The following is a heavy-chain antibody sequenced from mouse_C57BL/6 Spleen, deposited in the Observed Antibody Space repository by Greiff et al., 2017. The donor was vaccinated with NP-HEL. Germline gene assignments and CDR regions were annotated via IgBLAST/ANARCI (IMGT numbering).Heavy chain of an antibody. Sequence: DVQLQESGGGLVKPGGSLKLSCAASGFTFSDYGMHWVRQAPEKGLEWVAYISSGSSTIYYADTVKGRFTISRDNAKNTLFLQMTSLRSEDTAMYYCARGDGNFHYYAMDYWGQGTSVTVSS. J-gene: IGHJ4*01. CDR3: ARGDGNFHYYAMDY. CDR2: ISSGSSTI. V-gene: IGHV5-17*01. D-gene: IGHD2-1*01. CDR1: GFTFSDYG.